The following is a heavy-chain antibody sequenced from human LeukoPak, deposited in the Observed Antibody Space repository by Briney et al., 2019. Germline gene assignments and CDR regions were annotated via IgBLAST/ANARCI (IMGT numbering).Heavy chain of an antibody. CDR2: IASNNDYR. CDR3: ARKSLVVGTNAFDI. Sequence: PGGSLRLSCRGSGFTLSDYAMAWVRQAPGKGLEWVSSIASNNDYRDSADSLRGRFTISRDNAKNSLFLQMNSLRPDDTAVYYCARKSLVVGTNAFDIWGQGTMVTVSS. D-gene: IGHD2-15*01. V-gene: IGHV3-21*01. J-gene: IGHJ3*02. CDR1: GFTLSDYA.